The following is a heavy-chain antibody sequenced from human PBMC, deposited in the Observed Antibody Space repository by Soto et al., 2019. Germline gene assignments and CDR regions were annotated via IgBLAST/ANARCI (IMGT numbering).Heavy chain of an antibody. CDR3: ARGRPHYVWGRYFDY. CDR1: GYTFTSYG. J-gene: IGHJ4*02. V-gene: IGHV1-18*01. Sequence: GASVKVSCKASGYTFTSYGISWVRQAPGQGLEWMGWISAYNGNTNYAQKLQGRVTMTTDTSTSTAYMELRSLRSEDTAVYYCARGRPHYVWGRYFDYWGQRTLVIVSS. CDR2: ISAYNGNT. D-gene: IGHD3-16*01.